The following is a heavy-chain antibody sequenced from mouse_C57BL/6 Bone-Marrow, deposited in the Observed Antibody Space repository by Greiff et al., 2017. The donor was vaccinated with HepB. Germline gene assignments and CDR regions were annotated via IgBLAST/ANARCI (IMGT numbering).Heavy chain of an antibody. CDR1: GYAFSSYW. D-gene: IGHD3-2*02. V-gene: IGHV1-80*01. Sequence: QVQLQQSGAELVKPGASVKISCKASGYAFSSYWMNWVKQRPGKGLEWIGQIYPGDGDTNYNGKFKGKATLTADKSSSTADMQLSSLTSEDSAVYFCAREDSSGYNWFAYWGQGTLVTVSA. CDR2: IYPGDGDT. CDR3: AREDSSGYNWFAY. J-gene: IGHJ3*01.